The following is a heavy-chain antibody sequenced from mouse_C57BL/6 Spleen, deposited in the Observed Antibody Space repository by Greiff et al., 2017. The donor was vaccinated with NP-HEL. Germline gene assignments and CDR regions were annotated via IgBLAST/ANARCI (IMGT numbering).Heavy chain of an antibody. J-gene: IGHJ4*01. CDR1: GYTFTSYW. CDR3: AREPASYYYDGGNYYAMDY. D-gene: IGHD1-1*01. Sequence: VQLQQPGAELVKPGASVKMSCKASGYTFTSYWITWVKQRPGQGLEWIGDIYPGSGSTNYNEKFKSKATLTVDTSYSTAYMQLSSPTSDDSAVYYCAREPASYYYDGGNYYAMDYWGQGTSVTVSS. CDR2: IYPGSGST. V-gene: IGHV1-55*01.